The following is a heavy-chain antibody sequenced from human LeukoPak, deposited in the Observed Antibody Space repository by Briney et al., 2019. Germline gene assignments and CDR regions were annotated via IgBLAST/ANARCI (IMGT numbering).Heavy chain of an antibody. CDR3: ATGSWYYYYYYMVV. D-gene: IGHD1-26*01. J-gene: IGHJ6*03. CDR1: GYTLTELS. V-gene: IGHV1-24*01. CDR2: FDPEDGET. Sequence: ASVKVSCKVSGYTLTELSMHWLRQAPGKGLEWMGGFDPEDGETIYAQKFQGRVTMTEDTSTDTAYMELSSLRSEDTAVYYCATGSWYYYYYYMVVWGKGTTVTVSS.